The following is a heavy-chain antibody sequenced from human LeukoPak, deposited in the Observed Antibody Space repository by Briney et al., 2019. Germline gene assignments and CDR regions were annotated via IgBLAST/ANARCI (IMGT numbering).Heavy chain of an antibody. Sequence: GGSLRLSCAATGFTFSSYWMHWVRQAPGKGLVWVSRINSDGSSTSYADSVKGRFTISRDNAKNTLYLQMNSLRAEDTAVYYCARDRSVGAVDYWGQGTLVTVSS. CDR2: INSDGSST. J-gene: IGHJ4*02. V-gene: IGHV3-74*01. D-gene: IGHD1-26*01. CDR3: ARDRSVGAVDY. CDR1: GFTFSSYW.